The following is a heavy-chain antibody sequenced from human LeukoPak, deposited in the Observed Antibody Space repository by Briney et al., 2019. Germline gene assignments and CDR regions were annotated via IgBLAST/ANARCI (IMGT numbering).Heavy chain of an antibody. CDR1: GYTFTSYD. CDR3: ATTGDDYGDYAFDY. CDR2: MNPNSGNT. V-gene: IGHV1-8*01. Sequence: ASVKVSCKASGYTFTSYDINWVRQATGQGLEWMGWMNPNSGNTGYAQKFQGRVTMTRNTSISTAYMELSSLRSDDTAVYYCATTGDDYGDYAFDYWGQGTLVTVSS. D-gene: IGHD4-17*01. J-gene: IGHJ4*02.